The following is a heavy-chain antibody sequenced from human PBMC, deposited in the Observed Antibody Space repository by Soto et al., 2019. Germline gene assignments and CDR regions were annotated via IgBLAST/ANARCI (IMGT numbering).Heavy chain of an antibody. CDR3: ARRSKPASWFGPEADY. D-gene: IGHD3-10*01. J-gene: IGHJ4*02. V-gene: IGHV1-18*01. CDR2: ISAYNGNT. Sequence: QVQLVQSGAEVKKPGASVKVSCKASGYTFTSYGISWVRQAPGQGLEWMGWISAYNGNTNHAQKLQGRVTMTTDTSTSTASMELRSLRSDDTAVDYCARRSKPASWFGPEADYWGQGTLVTVSS. CDR1: GYTFTSYG.